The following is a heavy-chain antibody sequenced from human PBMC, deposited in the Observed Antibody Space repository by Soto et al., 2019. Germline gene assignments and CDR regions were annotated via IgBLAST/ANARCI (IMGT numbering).Heavy chain of an antibody. CDR2: IYYSGST. Sequence: KPSETLSLTCTVSGGSVSSGSYYWSWIRQPPGKGLEWIGYIYYSGSTNYNPSLKSRVTISVDTSKNQFSLKLSSVTAADTAVYYCAREFIAVAGTTFDYWGQGTLVTSPQ. V-gene: IGHV4-61*01. CDR1: GGSVSSGSYY. CDR3: AREFIAVAGTTFDY. D-gene: IGHD6-19*01. J-gene: IGHJ4*02.